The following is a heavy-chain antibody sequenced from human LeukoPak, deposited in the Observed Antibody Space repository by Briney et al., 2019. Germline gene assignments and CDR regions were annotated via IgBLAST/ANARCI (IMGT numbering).Heavy chain of an antibody. V-gene: IGHV4-61*02. CDR2: ISPTGTT. D-gene: IGHD3-3*01. J-gene: IGHJ5*02. Sequence: SETLSLTCTVSGDSITSGGYYWSWIRRPAGKGLEWIGRISPTGTTSYQSSLSSRVTTSVATSKNQVSLNLSSVTAADTAVYFCARELLELQFRVWFDPWGQGTLVTVSS. CDR3: ARELLELQFRVWFDP. CDR1: GDSITSGGYY.